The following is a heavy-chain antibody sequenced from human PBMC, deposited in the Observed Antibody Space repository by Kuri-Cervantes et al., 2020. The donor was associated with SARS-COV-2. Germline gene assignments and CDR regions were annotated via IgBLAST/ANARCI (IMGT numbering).Heavy chain of an antibody. V-gene: IGHV4-39*07. CDR2: IYYSGST. D-gene: IGHD1-26*01. CDR1: GGSISSSSYY. J-gene: IGHJ5*02. CDR3: ARAGVGATNWFDP. Sequence: SETLSLTCTVSGGSISSSSYYWGWIRQPPGKGLEWIGSIYYSGSTYYNPSLKSRVTISVDTSKNQFSLKLSSVTAADTAVYYCARAGVGATNWFDPWGQGTLVTVSS.